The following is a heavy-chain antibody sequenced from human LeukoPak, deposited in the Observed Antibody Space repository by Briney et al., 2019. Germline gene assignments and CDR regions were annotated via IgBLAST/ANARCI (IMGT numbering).Heavy chain of an antibody. D-gene: IGHD6-6*01. CDR2: IGGDSVNT. CDR1: GFTFSSYL. V-gene: IGHV3-23*01. J-gene: IGHJ6*02. CDR3: TRDSYSNSVYYGMDV. Sequence: GGSLRLSCAASGFTFSSYLMSWVRQAPGKGLEWVLAIGGDSVNTYYADSVKGRFTVSRDNAKNTLYLQMNSLRAEDTAVYYCTRDSYSNSVYYGMDVWGQGTTVTVSS.